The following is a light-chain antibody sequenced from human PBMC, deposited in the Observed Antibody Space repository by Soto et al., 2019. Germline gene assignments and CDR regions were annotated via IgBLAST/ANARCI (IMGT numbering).Light chain of an antibody. CDR3: QTWGTGIYV. Sequence: QSVLTQSPSASASLGASVKLTCTLSSGHSSYAIAWHQQQPEKGPRYLMKLNSDGTHSKGDGIPDCFSGSSSGAERYLTISRLQSEDEADYYCQTWGTGIYVFGGGTQLTVL. J-gene: IGLJ7*01. CDR1: SGHSSYA. V-gene: IGLV4-69*01. CDR2: LNSDGTH.